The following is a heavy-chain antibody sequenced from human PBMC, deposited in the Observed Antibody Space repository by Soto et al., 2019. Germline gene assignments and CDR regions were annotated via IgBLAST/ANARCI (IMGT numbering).Heavy chain of an antibody. CDR1: GGSISSYY. Sequence: QVQLQESGPGLVKSSETLSLTCAVSGGSISSYYWSWFRQPPGKGLEWIGYIYYSGITNYNPSLKSRVTISVDTSKNQFSLKLSSVTAADTALYYCARRVERRLINYYSYYMDVWGKGTTVTVSS. J-gene: IGHJ6*03. CDR2: IYYSGIT. V-gene: IGHV4-59*01. CDR3: ARRVERRLINYYSYYMDV. D-gene: IGHD1-26*01.